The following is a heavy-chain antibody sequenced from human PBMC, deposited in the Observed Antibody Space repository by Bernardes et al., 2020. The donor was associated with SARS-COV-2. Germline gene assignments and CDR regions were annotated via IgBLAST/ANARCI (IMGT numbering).Heavy chain of an antibody. CDR3: APDRVGATLFDY. CDR2: ISYDGSNK. CDR1: GFTFRSYG. Sequence: SLSLSCAASGFTFRSYGMHWVRQAPGTGLEWVAVISYDGSNKYYADSVKGRFTISRDNSKNTLYLQMNSLRAEDTAVYYCAPDRVGATLFDYWGQGTLVTVSS. V-gene: IGHV3-30*03. D-gene: IGHD1-26*01. J-gene: IGHJ4*02.